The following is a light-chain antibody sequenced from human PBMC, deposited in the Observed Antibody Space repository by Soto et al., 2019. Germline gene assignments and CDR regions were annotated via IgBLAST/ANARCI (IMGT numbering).Light chain of an antibody. Sequence: NFMLTQPHSVSESPGKTVTISCTRSSGSIASNYVQWYQQRPDSAPTTVIYEDNQRPSGVPDRFSGSIDSSSNSASLTISGLKTEDEADYYCQSYDSSNPWVFGGGTKLTVL. J-gene: IGLJ3*02. V-gene: IGLV6-57*04. CDR1: SGSIASNY. CDR2: EDN. CDR3: QSYDSSNPWV.